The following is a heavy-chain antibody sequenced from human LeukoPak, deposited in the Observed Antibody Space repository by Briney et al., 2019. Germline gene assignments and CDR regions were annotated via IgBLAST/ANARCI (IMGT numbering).Heavy chain of an antibody. Sequence: PGGSLRLSCAASGFTFSSYGMHWVRQAPGKGLEWVAFIRYDGSNKYYADSVKGRFTISRDNSKNTLYLQMNSLRAEDTAVYYCAKDPRRITMIVVVPGAFDIWGQGTMVTVSS. V-gene: IGHV3-30*02. D-gene: IGHD3-22*01. CDR3: AKDPRRITMIVVVPGAFDI. J-gene: IGHJ3*02. CDR2: IRYDGSNK. CDR1: GFTFSSYG.